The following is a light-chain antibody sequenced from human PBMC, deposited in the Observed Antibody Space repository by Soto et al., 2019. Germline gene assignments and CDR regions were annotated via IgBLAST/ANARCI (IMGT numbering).Light chain of an antibody. V-gene: IGLV1-51*01. J-gene: IGLJ1*01. CDR3: ESWDSSLSPYV. CDR1: SSNIGGNS. CDR2: DDD. Sequence: SVLTQPPSVSAAPGQKVTISCSGSSSNIGGNSVSWYQQLPGTAPKLLIYDDDKRPSGIPDRFSGSKSGTSATLGITGFQTGDEADYYCESWDSSLSPYVFSTGTKVTVL.